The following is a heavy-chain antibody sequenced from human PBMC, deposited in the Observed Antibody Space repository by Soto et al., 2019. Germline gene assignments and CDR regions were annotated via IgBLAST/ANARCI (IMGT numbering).Heavy chain of an antibody. CDR1: GFTFSSYA. CDR3: AKHLVPVVPALCAFDI. D-gene: IGHD2-2*01. Sequence: EVQLLESGGGLVQPGGSLRLSCAASGFTFSSYAMSWVRQAPGKGLEWVSAISGSGGSTYYADSVKDRFTISRDNSKNALYLQMTSLRAEDTAVYYCAKHLVPVVPALCAFDIWGQGTMVTVSS. V-gene: IGHV3-23*01. J-gene: IGHJ3*02. CDR2: ISGSGGST.